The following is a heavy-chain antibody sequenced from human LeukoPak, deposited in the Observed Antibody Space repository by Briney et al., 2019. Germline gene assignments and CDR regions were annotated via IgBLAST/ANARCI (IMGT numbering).Heavy chain of an antibody. J-gene: IGHJ3*02. V-gene: IGHV3-48*01. Sequence: PGGSLRLSCAASGFTFSSYSMNWVRQAPGKGLEWVSYISSSGSTIYYADSVKGRFTISRDNSKNTLYLQMNSLRAEDTAVYYCAKAAGHIAVGPDAFDIWGQGTMVTVSS. CDR1: GFTFSSYS. CDR2: ISSSGSTI. CDR3: AKAAGHIAVGPDAFDI. D-gene: IGHD6-19*01.